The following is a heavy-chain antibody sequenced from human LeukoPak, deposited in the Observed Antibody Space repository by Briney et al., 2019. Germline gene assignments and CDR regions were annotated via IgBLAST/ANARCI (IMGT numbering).Heavy chain of an antibody. Sequence: PGGSLRLSCAASGFTFDDYAMHWVRQAPGKGLEWVSGISWNSGSIGYADSVKGRFTISRDNAKNSLYLQMNSLRAEDTALYYCAKANLAMVRGVPNWFDPWGQGTLVTVSS. D-gene: IGHD3-10*01. CDR2: ISWNSGSI. J-gene: IGHJ5*02. V-gene: IGHV3-9*01. CDR1: GFTFDDYA. CDR3: AKANLAMVRGVPNWFDP.